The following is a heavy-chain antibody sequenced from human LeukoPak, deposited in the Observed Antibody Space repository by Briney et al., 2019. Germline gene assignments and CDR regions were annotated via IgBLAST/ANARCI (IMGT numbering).Heavy chain of an antibody. V-gene: IGHV3-30*04. CDR1: GFTFSSYA. CDR3: APAKDTSTPVLVY. Sequence: GGSLRLSCAASGFTFSSYAMHWVRQAPGKGLEWVAVISYDGSNKYYADSVKGRFTISRDNSKNTLYLQMNSLRAEDTAVYYCAPAKDTSTPVLVYWGQGTLVTVSS. J-gene: IGHJ4*02. CDR2: ISYDGSNK. D-gene: IGHD2-2*01.